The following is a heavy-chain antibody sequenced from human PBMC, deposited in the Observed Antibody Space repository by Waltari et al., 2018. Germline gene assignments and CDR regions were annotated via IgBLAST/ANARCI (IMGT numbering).Heavy chain of an antibody. Sequence: EVQLLDSGGGLVQPGGSLRLSCAASGFTCSNYVMSWVRQAPGKGLGWVSTISSGGNTYYADSVKGRLTVSRDSSKNTLYLQMNSLRAEDTAVYYCAKRGSDGAWFDPWGQGTLVTVSS. CDR1: GFTCSNYV. CDR2: ISSGGNT. J-gene: IGHJ5*02. V-gene: IGHV3-23*01. CDR3: AKRGSDGAWFDP. D-gene: IGHD5-12*01.